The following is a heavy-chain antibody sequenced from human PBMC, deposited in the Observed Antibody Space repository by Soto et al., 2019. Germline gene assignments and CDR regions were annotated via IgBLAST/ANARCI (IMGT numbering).Heavy chain of an antibody. D-gene: IGHD5-12*01. V-gene: IGHV3-23*01. J-gene: IGHJ4*02. Sequence: PGGSLRLSCAASGFTFSSYSMSWVRQAPGKGLEWVSAISGSGGSTYYADSVKGRFTISRDNSKNTLYLQMNSLRAEDTAVYYCAKDIILNSGPDYWGQGTLVTVSS. CDR3: AKDIILNSGPDY. CDR2: ISGSGGST. CDR1: GFTFSSYS.